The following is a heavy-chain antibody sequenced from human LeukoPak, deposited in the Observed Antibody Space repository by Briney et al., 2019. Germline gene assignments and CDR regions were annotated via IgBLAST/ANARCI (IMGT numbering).Heavy chain of an antibody. J-gene: IGHJ4*02. V-gene: IGHV3-15*01. CDR1: GFTFSIAW. CDR3: ARERWYLDY. D-gene: IGHD2-15*01. Sequence: GGSLRLSCAASGFTFSIAWMSWVRQAPGKGLEWVGRIKSRDNGGTVDYTAPVKGRFTISRDDSRNTMYLQMNSLRAEDTAVYYCARERWYLDYWGQGTLVTVSS. CDR2: IKSRDNGGTV.